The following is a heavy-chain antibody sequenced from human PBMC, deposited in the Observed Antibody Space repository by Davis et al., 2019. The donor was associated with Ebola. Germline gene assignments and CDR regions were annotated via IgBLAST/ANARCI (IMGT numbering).Heavy chain of an antibody. CDR3: VKDTSNIWFDI. CDR2: LGTSADT. J-gene: IGHJ3*02. Sequence: GESLKISCAASGFTFSSNSMNWVRRAPGKGLEWVSTLGTSADTYYADSVKGRFTISRDNSKNTLYLQMNGLRVEDTAIYFCVKDTSNIWFDIWGQGTMVTVSS. CDR1: GFTFSSNS. V-gene: IGHV3-23*01. D-gene: IGHD1-26*01.